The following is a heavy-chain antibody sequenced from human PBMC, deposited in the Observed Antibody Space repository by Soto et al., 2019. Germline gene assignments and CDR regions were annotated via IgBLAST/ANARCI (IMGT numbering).Heavy chain of an antibody. Sequence: QVQLQESGPGLVKPSETLSLTCIVSGGSVSSGSYYWSWIRQPPGKGLEWIGFIYYTGRTSYHPSLKSRVTLSVDTSKNQFSLKLSSVTTADTAVYFCATMSSSGYPLDYWGRGTLVTVSS. CDR2: IYYTGRT. D-gene: IGHD3-22*01. V-gene: IGHV4-61*01. CDR3: ATMSSSGYPLDY. J-gene: IGHJ4*02. CDR1: GGSVSSGSYY.